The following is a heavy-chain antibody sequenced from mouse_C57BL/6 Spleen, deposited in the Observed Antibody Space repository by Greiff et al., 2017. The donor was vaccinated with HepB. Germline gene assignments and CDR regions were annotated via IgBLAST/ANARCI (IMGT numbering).Heavy chain of an antibody. CDR1: GYTFTSYW. V-gene: IGHV1-55*01. CDR2: IYPGSGST. J-gene: IGHJ3*01. D-gene: IGHD2-5*01. Sequence: VQLQQPGAELVKPGASVKMSCKASGYTFTSYWITWVKQRPGQGLEWIGDIYPGSGSTNYNEKFKSKATLTVDTSSSTAYMQLSSLTSEDSAVYYCAREIYSNSAWFAYWGQGTLVTVSA. CDR3: AREIYSNSAWFAY.